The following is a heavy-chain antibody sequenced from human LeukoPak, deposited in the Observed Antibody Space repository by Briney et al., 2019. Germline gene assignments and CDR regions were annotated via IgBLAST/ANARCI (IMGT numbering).Heavy chain of an antibody. J-gene: IGHJ4*02. Sequence: GGSLRLSCAASGFTFSSYEMNWVRQAPGKGLEWVSYISSSGSTIYCADSVKGRFTISRDNAKNSLYLQMNSLRAEDTAVYYCARDRAPSGSYFFDYWGQGTLVTVSS. V-gene: IGHV3-48*03. D-gene: IGHD1-26*01. CDR1: GFTFSSYE. CDR3: ARDRAPSGSYFFDY. CDR2: ISSSGSTI.